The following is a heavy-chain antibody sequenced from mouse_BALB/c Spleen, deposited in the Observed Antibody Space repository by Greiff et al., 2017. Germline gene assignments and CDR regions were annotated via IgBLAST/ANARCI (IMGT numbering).Heavy chain of an antibody. CDR3: ARSLPYPAWFAY. Sequence: VQLQQPGAELVKPGASVKLSCKASGYTFTSYWMHWVKQRPGQGLEWIGEIDPSDSYTNYNQKFKGKATLTVDKSSSTAYMQLSSLTSEDSAVYYCARSLPYPAWFAYWGQGTLVTVSA. CDR2: IDPSDSYT. V-gene: IGHV1-69*02. CDR1: GYTFTSYW. J-gene: IGHJ3*01. D-gene: IGHD5-1-1*01.